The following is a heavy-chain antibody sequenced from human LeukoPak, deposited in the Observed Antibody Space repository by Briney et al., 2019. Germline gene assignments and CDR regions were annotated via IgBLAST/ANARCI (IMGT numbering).Heavy chain of an antibody. D-gene: IGHD2/OR15-2a*01. CDR3: ARVAFLGSGVWYNWFDP. CDR2: IYYSGST. V-gene: IGHV4-39*07. J-gene: IGHJ5*02. CDR1: GGSIASSSYY. Sequence: SETLSLTCSVSGGSIASSSYYWGWIRQPPGKGLEWIGTIYYSGSTYYNPSLKSRVTISVDTSKSQFSLKLSSVTAADTAVYYCARVAFLGSGVWYNWFDPWGQGTLVTVSS.